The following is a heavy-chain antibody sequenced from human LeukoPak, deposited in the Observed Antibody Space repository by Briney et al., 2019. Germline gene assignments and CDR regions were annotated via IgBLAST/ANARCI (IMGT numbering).Heavy chain of an antibody. V-gene: IGHV3-30-3*01. CDR1: GFTFSSYA. J-gene: IGHJ4*02. Sequence: GGSLRLSCGASGFTFSSYAMDWVRQAPGKGLEWVAVITHDESRQDYADPVKGRFTISRDNSQNTLFLQMNSLRIEDTAVYYCARVVDGGSSWYSPMEYWGQGTRVTVSS. CDR2: ITHDESRQ. CDR3: ARVVDGGSSWYSPMEY. D-gene: IGHD6-13*01.